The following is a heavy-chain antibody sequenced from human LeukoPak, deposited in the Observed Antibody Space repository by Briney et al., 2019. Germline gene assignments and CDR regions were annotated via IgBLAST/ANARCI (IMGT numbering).Heavy chain of an antibody. CDR3: AKVHSSGYYYPSYYFDY. J-gene: IGHJ4*02. D-gene: IGHD3-22*01. CDR2: ISYDGSNK. CDR1: GFTFSSYG. V-gene: IGHV3-30*18. Sequence: GRSLRLSCAASGFTFSSYGMHWVRQAPGKGLEWVAVISYDGSNKYYADSVKDRFTISRDNSKNTLYLQMNSLRAEDTAVYYCAKVHSSGYYYPSYYFDYWGQGTLVTVSS.